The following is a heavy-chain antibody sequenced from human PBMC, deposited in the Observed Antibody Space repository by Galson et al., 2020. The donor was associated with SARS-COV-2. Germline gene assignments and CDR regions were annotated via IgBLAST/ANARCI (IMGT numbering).Heavy chain of an antibody. Sequence: GESLKISCAASGFTFSSYAMHRVRQAPGKGLEWVAVISYDGSNKYYADSVKGRFTISRDNSKNTLYLQMNILRAEETAVYYCAREFWIAVAGTLFCYFDYWGQGTLVTVSS. CDR1: GFTFSSYA. D-gene: IGHD6-19*01. V-gene: IGHV3-30*04. J-gene: IGHJ4*02. CDR2: ISYDGSNK. CDR3: AREFWIAVAGTLFCYFDY.